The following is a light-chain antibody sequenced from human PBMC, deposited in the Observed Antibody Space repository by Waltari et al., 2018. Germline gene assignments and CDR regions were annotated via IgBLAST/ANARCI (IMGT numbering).Light chain of an antibody. CDR2: NNN. J-gene: IGLJ2*01. CDR3: AVWDDSLNGVV. Sequence: QSVLTQPPSASVTLGQRVAISCSGSSFNIGSHPVNWYQQLPRTAPQLLIYNNNQRPSGVPDRFSGSKSGTSASLAISGLQSEDESDYYCAVWDDSLNGVVFGGGTKLTVL. V-gene: IGLV1-44*01. CDR1: SFNIGSHP.